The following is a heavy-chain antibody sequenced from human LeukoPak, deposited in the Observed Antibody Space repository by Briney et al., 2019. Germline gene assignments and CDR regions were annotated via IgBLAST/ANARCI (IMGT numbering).Heavy chain of an antibody. D-gene: IGHD3-10*01. Sequence: SETLSLTCTVSGGSISSYYWSWIRQPPGKGLEWIGYIYYSGSTNYNPSLKSRVTISVDTSKNQFSLKLSSVTAADTAVYYCARGGSRLLWFGELLSNPYYFDYWGQGTLVTVSS. J-gene: IGHJ4*02. V-gene: IGHV4-59*01. CDR2: IYYSGST. CDR1: GGSISSYY. CDR3: ARGGSRLLWFGELLSNPYYFDY.